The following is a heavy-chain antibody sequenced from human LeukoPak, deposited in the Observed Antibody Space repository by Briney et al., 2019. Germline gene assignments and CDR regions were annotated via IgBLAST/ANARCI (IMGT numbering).Heavy chain of an antibody. J-gene: IGHJ3*02. CDR3: ARARGGNVLDAFDI. D-gene: IGHD4-23*01. Sequence: PSQTLSLTCAVSGGSISSGGYSWSWIRQPPGKGLEWIGYIYHSGSTYYNPSLKSRVTISVDRFKNRFSLKLSSVTAADTAVYYCARARGGNVLDAFDIWGQGTMVTVSS. V-gene: IGHV4-30-2*01. CDR1: GGSISSGGYS. CDR2: IYHSGST.